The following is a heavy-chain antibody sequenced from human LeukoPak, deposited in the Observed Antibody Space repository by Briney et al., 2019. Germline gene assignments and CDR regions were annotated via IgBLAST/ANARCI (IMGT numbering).Heavy chain of an antibody. Sequence: GGSLRLSCAASGFTFSSYSMAWVRQAPGKGLEWLSYITSSSNINYADSVKGRFTVSRDNAKNSLYLQMNSLRDEDTAVYYCARSANPGVHEFDPWGQGTLVTVSS. V-gene: IGHV3-48*02. CDR2: ITSSSNI. D-gene: IGHD6-6*01. CDR1: GFTFSSYS. J-gene: IGHJ5*02. CDR3: ARSANPGVHEFDP.